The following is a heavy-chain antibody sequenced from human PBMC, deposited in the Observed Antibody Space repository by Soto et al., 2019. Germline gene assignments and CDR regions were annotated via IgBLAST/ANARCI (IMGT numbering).Heavy chain of an antibody. V-gene: IGHV1-2*02. CDR1: GYTFTGYY. CDR2: INPNSGGP. D-gene: IGHD3-22*01. CDR3: ARMAQVYYDSSGYYGMDV. Sequence: ASVKVSCKASGYTFTGYYMHWVRQAPGQGLEWMGWINPNSGGPNYAQKFQGGVTMTRDTSISTAYMELSRLRSDDTAVYYCARMAQVYYDSSGYYGMDVWGQGTTVTVSS. J-gene: IGHJ6*02.